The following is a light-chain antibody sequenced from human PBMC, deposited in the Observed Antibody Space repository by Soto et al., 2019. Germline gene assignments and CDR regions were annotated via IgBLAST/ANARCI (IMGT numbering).Light chain of an antibody. V-gene: IGKV3-20*01. CDR3: QQYGSSPPYT. J-gene: IGKJ2*01. CDR1: QSVSSSY. Sequence: EIVLTQCPGTLSLSPGERATLSCRASQSVSSSYLAWNQHKPGQAPRLLIYGASNRATGIPDRFSGSGSGTDFTLTISRLEPEDFAVYYCQQYGSSPPYTFGQGTKLEIK. CDR2: GAS.